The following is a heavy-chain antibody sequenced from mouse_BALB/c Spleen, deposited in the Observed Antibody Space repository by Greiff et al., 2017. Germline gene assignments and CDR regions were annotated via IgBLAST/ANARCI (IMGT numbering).Heavy chain of an antibody. CDR2: IYPGDGDT. V-gene: IGHV1-80*01. Sequence: QVQLQQSGAELVRPGSSVKISCKASGYAFSSYWMNWVKQRPGQGLEWIGQIYPGDGDTNYNGKFKGKATLTADKSSSTAYMQLSSLTSEDSAVYFCARGYGSSYCYFDYWGQGTTLTVSS. CDR1: GYAFSSYW. D-gene: IGHD1-1*01. J-gene: IGHJ2*01. CDR3: ARGYGSSYCYFDY.